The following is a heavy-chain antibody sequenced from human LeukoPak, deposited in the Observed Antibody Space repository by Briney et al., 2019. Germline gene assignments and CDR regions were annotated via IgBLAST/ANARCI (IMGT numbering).Heavy chain of an antibody. CDR2: ITESGDYT. V-gene: IGHV3-23*01. J-gene: IGHJ4*02. Sequence: GGSLRLSCAASGFTFSSYAMTWVRQDPGKGLEWLSSITESGDYTYYADSVKGRFTISRDNSKNTVYLQMDSLRAEDTAVYYCARDRADGYNYGDYFDNWGQGTLVTVSS. CDR3: ARDRADGYNYGDYFDN. D-gene: IGHD5-18*01. CDR1: GFTFSSYA.